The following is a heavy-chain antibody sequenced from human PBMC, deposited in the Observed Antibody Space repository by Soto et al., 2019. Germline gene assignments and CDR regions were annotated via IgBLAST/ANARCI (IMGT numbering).Heavy chain of an antibody. CDR3: ARDRVVCSGGSCYHYYFGMDV. D-gene: IGHD2-15*01. Sequence: ASVKVSCKASGYSFTSHYMHWVRQAPGQGLEWMGTIFPSGGSTRNAQKFQGRVTMTRDTSTSTVYMEVSSLRSEDTAVYYCARDRVVCSGGSCYHYYFGMDVWGQGTTVTVSS. CDR1: GYSFTSHY. J-gene: IGHJ6*02. V-gene: IGHV1-46*01. CDR2: IFPSGGST.